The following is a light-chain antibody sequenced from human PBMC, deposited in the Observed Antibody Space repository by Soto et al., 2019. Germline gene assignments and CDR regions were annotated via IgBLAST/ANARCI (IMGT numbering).Light chain of an antibody. Sequence: QSALTQPASVSGSPGQSITISCTGTSSDVGGHNFVSWYRQHPGKAPKLMIYEVGNRPSGVSDRFSGSKSGNTASLTISGLQAEDEADYYFCSYTSSITLVFGTGTKLTVL. CDR3: CSYTSSITLV. CDR2: EVG. J-gene: IGLJ1*01. CDR1: SSDVGGHNF. V-gene: IGLV2-14*01.